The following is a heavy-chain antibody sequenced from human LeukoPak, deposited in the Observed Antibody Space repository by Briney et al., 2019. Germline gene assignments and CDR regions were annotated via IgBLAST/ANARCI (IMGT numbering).Heavy chain of an antibody. Sequence: ASVKVSCKASGYTFTGYYMHWVRQAPGQGLEWMGWINPNSGGTKYAQKFQGRVTMTSDASISTAYMELSSLRSYDTAVYYCASRPDQHLLYYFDYWGQGALVTVSS. CDR2: INPNSGGT. CDR1: GYTFTGYY. J-gene: IGHJ4*02. CDR3: ASRPDQHLLYYFDY. D-gene: IGHD2-15*01. V-gene: IGHV1-2*02.